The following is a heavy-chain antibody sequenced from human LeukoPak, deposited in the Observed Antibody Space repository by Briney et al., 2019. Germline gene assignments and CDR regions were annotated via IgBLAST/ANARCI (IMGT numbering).Heavy chain of an antibody. CDR3: AKSPSGNYYYYGMDV. Sequence: PGGSLRLSCAASGFTFSSYSMNWVRQAPGKGLEWVSSISSSSSYIYYADSVKGRFTISRDNSKNTLYLQMNSLRAEDTAVYYCAKSPSGNYYYYGMDVWGQGTTVTVSS. CDR2: ISSSSSYI. J-gene: IGHJ6*02. CDR1: GFTFSSYS. V-gene: IGHV3-21*04.